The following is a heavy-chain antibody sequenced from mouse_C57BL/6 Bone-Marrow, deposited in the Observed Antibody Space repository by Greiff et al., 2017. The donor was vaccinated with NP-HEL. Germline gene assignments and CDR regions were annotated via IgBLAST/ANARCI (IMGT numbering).Heavy chain of an antibody. J-gene: IGHJ2*01. CDR3: ALYDGYFDY. CDR2: IDPSDSYT. CDR1: GYTFTSSW. V-gene: IGHV1-69*01. Sequence: VQLQQPGAELVMPGASVKLSCKASGYTFTSSWMHWVKQRPGQGLEWIGEIDPSDSYTNYNQTFKGKSTLTVDTSSSTAYMQLSSLASADSAVYSCALYDGYFDYWGQGTTLTVSS. D-gene: IGHD2-3*01.